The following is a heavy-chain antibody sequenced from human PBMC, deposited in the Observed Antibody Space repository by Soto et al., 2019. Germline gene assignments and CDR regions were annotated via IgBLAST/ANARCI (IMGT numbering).Heavy chain of an antibody. CDR2: IYYSGST. CDR1: GGSISSYY. V-gene: IGHV4-59*01. J-gene: IGHJ4*02. CDR3: ARGLHSGYDPSFDY. D-gene: IGHD5-12*01. Sequence: SETLSLTCPVSGGSISSYYWSWIRQPPGKGLEWIGYIYYSGSTNYNPSLKSRVTISVDTSKNQFSLKLSSVTAADTAVYYCARGLHSGYDPSFDYWGQGTLVTVSS.